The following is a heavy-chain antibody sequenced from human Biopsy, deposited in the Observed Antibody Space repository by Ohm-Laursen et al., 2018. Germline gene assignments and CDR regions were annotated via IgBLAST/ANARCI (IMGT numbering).Heavy chain of an antibody. CDR3: ARDRRTISGVLTDFDY. Sequence: ASVKVSCKAPGGTFSNYGISWVRQAPGQGLEWMGWISPYNGNTDSAQKVQGRVTMTTDTSTSTVYMELRSLRSDDTAVYYCARDRRTISGVLTDFDYWGQGTLVTVSS. D-gene: IGHD3-3*01. CDR1: GGTFSNYG. V-gene: IGHV1-18*01. J-gene: IGHJ4*02. CDR2: ISPYNGNT.